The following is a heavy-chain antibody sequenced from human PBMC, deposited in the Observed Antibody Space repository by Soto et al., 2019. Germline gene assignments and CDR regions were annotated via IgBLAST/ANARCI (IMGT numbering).Heavy chain of an antibody. V-gene: IGHV3-53*01. Sequence: LRLSCAVSGITVSSYYMSWVRQAAGKGLEWVSVIYAGTITYYADSVKGRFTIYRDNSKNTLNLEMNSLRVEDTAVYYCARIPYDNSGTIFDYWGQGTLVTVSS. CDR3: ARIPYDNSGTIFDY. J-gene: IGHJ4*02. CDR1: GITVSSYY. CDR2: IYAGTIT. D-gene: IGHD3-22*01.